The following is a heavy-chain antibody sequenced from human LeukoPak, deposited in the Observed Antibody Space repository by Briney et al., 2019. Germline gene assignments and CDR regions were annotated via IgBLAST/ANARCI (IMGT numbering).Heavy chain of an antibody. CDR1: GFTFNTYS. D-gene: IGHD3-10*01. J-gene: IGHJ5*02. CDR2: ISSSSSTI. V-gene: IGHV3-48*01. Sequence: GGSLRLSCAASGFTFNTYSMNWVRQAPGKGLEWVSYISSSSSTIYYADSVKGRFTISRDNAKNSLFLQMNSLRVEDTAVYYCAKNYYAGAYYGWFDPWGQGTLVTVAS. CDR3: AKNYYAGAYYGWFDP.